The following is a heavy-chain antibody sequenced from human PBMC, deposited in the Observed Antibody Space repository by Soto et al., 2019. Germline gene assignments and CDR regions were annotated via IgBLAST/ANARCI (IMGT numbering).Heavy chain of an antibody. J-gene: IGHJ5*02. CDR3: ARGTPVGFDP. V-gene: IGHV1-3*05. CDR1: GYTFSDYA. CDR2: NNAGNGNT. D-gene: IGHD3-10*01. Sequence: QVQLVQSGAEEKKPGASVKVSCKASGYTFSDYAIHWVRQAPGQRPEWMGWNNAGNGNTKYSQKFQGRVTITRDTSASTAYMELSSLRSEDTAVYSCARGTPVGFDPWGQGTLVTVSS.